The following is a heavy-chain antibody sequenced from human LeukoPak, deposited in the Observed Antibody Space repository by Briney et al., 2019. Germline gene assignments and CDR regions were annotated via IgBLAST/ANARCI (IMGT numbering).Heavy chain of an antibody. CDR1: GFTFGDYY. J-gene: IGHJ4*02. D-gene: IGHD3-22*01. Sequence: GGSLRLSCAASGFTFGDYYMMGMRGAPGKGVEGVSYISSSGSTIYYADSVKGRFTISRDNAKNSLYLPMNSLRAEDTAVYYCASVVSYYYDSSGYNARDYWGQGTLVTVSS. V-gene: IGHV3-11*04. CDR2: ISSSGSTI. CDR3: ASVVSYYYDSSGYNARDY.